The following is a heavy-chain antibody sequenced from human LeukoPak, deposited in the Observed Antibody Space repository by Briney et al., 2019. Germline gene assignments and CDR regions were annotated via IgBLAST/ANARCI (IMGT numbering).Heavy chain of an antibody. CDR2: ISAYHGNT. D-gene: IGHD6-19*01. V-gene: IGHV1-18*01. CDR1: GYTFTSYG. Sequence: ASVKVSCKASGYTFTSYGMSWVRQAPGQGLEWVGWISAYHGNTNYAQKLRGRVTLTTDTSTSTAYMELRSLRSDDTAVYFCARDTGYSSAWYDHRGQGTLVTVSS. J-gene: IGHJ5*02. CDR3: ARDTGYSSAWYDH.